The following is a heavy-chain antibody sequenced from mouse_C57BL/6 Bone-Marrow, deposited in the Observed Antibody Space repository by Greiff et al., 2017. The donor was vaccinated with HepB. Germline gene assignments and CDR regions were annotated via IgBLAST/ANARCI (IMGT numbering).Heavy chain of an antibody. CDR1: GFTFSDYG. CDR3: ARRLRRWYFDV. CDR2: ISNLAYSI. Sequence: EVKLMESGGGLVQPGGSLKLSCAASGFTFSDYGMAWVRQAPRKGPEWVAFISNLAYSIYYADTVTGRFTISRENAKNTLYLEMSSLRSDDTAMYYCARRLRRWYFDVWGTGTTVTVSS. V-gene: IGHV5-15*01. D-gene: IGHD1-2*01. J-gene: IGHJ1*03.